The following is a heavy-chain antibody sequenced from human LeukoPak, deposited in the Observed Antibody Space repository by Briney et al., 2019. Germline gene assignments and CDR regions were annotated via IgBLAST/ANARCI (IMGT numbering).Heavy chain of an antibody. Sequence: GSLRLSCAASGFTFSSYAMIWVRQAPGKGLEWVSGISAGGNSPYYADSVKGRFTISRDNSKNTLYLQMNSLRAEDTAVYYCAKDTLIAVAGLYCFDYWGQGTLVTVSS. D-gene: IGHD6-19*01. CDR3: AKDTLIAVAGLYCFDY. CDR1: GFTFSSYA. V-gene: IGHV3-23*01. CDR2: ISAGGNSP. J-gene: IGHJ4*02.